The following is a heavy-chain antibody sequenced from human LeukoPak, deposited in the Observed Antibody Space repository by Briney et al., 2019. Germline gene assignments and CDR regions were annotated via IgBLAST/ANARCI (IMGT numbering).Heavy chain of an antibody. J-gene: IGHJ3*02. D-gene: IGHD1-26*01. CDR2: ISYDGSNK. V-gene: IGHV3-30*04. CDR1: GFSNYA. Sequence: GGSLRLSCAVSGFSNYAMHWVRQAPGKGLEWVAAISYDGSNKYYADSVKGRFTISRDNAKNSLYLQMNSLRAEDTAVYYCARAYELPDAFDIWGQGTMVTVSS. CDR3: ARAYELPDAFDI.